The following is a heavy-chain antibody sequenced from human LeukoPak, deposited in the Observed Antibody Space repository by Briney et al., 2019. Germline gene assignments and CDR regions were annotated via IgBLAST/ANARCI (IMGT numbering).Heavy chain of an antibody. J-gene: IGHJ4*02. D-gene: IGHD1-26*01. CDR3: ARGDGSYPYYFDY. V-gene: IGHV4-30-2*01. CDR2: IYHSGST. CDR1: GGSISSGGYS. Sequence: SQTLSLTCAVSGGSISSGGYSWSWIRQPPGKGLEWIGYIYHSGSTYYNPSLKSRVTISVDRSKNQFSLKLSSVTAADTAVYYCARGDGSYPYYFDYWGRGTLVTVSS.